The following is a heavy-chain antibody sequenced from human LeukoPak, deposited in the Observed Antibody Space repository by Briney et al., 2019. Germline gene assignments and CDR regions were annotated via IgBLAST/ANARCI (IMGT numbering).Heavy chain of an antibody. CDR1: GFTFSSYA. J-gene: IGHJ4*02. CDR3: AKGQLHMVRGPDLDF. CDR2: ISGSGGST. V-gene: IGHV3-23*01. D-gene: IGHD3-10*01. Sequence: PGGSLRLSCAASGFTFSSYAMSWVRQAPGKGLEWVSAISGSGGSTYYADSVKGRFTISRDNSKNTLYLQMNSLRAEDTAVYYCAKGQLHMVRGPDLDFWGQGTLVTVSS.